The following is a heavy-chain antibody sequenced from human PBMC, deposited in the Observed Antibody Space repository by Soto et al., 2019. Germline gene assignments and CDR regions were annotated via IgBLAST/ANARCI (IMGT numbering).Heavy chain of an antibody. Sequence: SETLSLTYTVSGGFISRYYWKCIGYPPVKVVECIGYIYYSWSTNYNPSLKSRVTISVDTSKNQFSLKLSSVTAADTAVYYCARDPGSGSYYGWFDPWGQGTRVTVS. CDR1: GGFISRYY. CDR3: ARDPGSGSYYGWFDP. J-gene: IGHJ5*02. CDR2: IYYSWST. V-gene: IGHV4-59*01. D-gene: IGHD3-10*01.